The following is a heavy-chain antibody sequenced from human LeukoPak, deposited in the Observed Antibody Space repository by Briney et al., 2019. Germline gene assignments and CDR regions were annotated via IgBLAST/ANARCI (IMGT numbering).Heavy chain of an antibody. J-gene: IGHJ5*02. D-gene: IGHD2-2*01. CDR3: ARDSRYCSSTSCSYNWFDP. CDR2: IYYSGST. V-gene: IGHV4-59*11. Sequence: PSETLSLTCTVSGGSISSHYWSWIRQPPGKGLEWIGYIYYSGSTNYNPSLKSRVTISVDTSKNQFSLKLSSVTAADTAVYYCARDSRYCSSTSCSYNWFDPWGQGTLVTVSS. CDR1: GGSISSHY.